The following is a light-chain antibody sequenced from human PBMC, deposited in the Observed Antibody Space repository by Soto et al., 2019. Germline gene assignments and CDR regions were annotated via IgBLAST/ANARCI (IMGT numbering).Light chain of an antibody. Sequence: DIQMTQSPSTLSASVGDSVTITCRATQSISSWLAWYQQKPGRAPKLLIYKASSLESGVPSRFSGSGSGTEFTLTITSLQPDDFATYYCQQYSSYWTFGQGTKVEIK. J-gene: IGKJ1*01. CDR1: QSISSW. CDR2: KAS. CDR3: QQYSSYWT. V-gene: IGKV1-5*03.